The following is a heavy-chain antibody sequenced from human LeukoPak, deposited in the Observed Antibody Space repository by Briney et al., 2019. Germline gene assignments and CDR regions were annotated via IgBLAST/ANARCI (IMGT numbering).Heavy chain of an antibody. D-gene: IGHD3-16*01. J-gene: IGHJ4*02. Sequence: SETLSLTCAVYGGSFSGYYWSWIRQPPGKGLEWIGGIYYSGSTYYNPSLKSRVTISVDTSKNQFSLKLNSVTATDTAVYYCARHYGHWGQGTLVTVSS. CDR2: IYYSGST. CDR1: GGSFSGYY. CDR3: ARHYGH. V-gene: IGHV4-34*01.